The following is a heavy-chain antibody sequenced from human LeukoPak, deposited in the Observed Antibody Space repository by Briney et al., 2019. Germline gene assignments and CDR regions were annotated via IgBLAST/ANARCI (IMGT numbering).Heavy chain of an antibody. CDR2: IGYDESKK. CDR1: GFTFNNFG. Sequence: QSGGSLRLSCEASGFTFNNFGMHWVRQAPGKGLEWVAFIGYDESKKYYAESVKGRFTISRDDSKNTLYLQMSALKTEDTAVYYCARGERYYYGSGSYSDYWGQGTLVTVSS. D-gene: IGHD3-10*01. J-gene: IGHJ4*02. V-gene: IGHV3-30*02. CDR3: ARGERYYYGSGSYSDY.